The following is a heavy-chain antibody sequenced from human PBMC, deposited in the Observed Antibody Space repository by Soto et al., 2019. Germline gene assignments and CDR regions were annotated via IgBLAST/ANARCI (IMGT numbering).Heavy chain of an antibody. CDR1: GGSISSSSYY. V-gene: IGHV4-39*01. J-gene: IGHJ5*02. D-gene: IGHD3-10*01. Sequence: SETLSLTCTVSGGSISSSSYYWGWIRQPPGKGLEWIGSIYYSGSTYYNPSLKSRVTISVDTSKNQFSLKLSSVTAADTAVYYCARHIRITMVRGVQNWFDPWGQGTLVTVSS. CDR2: IYYSGST. CDR3: ARHIRITMVRGVQNWFDP.